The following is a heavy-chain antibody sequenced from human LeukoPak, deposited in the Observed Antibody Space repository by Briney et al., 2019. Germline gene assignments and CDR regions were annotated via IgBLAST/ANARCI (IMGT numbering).Heavy chain of an antibody. Sequence: PGGSLRLSCAASGFTFDDYTMHWVRQAPGKGLEWVSLFSWDGDSTYYADSVKGRFTVSRDNSKNSLYLQMNSLRAEDTAVYYCARDRYDILTGHYQYYGMDVWGQGTTVTVSS. D-gene: IGHD3-9*01. CDR1: GFTFDDYT. CDR3: ARDRYDILTGHYQYYGMDV. J-gene: IGHJ6*02. CDR2: FSWDGDST. V-gene: IGHV3-43*01.